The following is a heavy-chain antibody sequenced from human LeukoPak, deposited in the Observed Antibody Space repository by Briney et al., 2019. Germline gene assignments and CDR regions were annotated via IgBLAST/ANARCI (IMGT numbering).Heavy chain of an antibody. CDR2: IIPIFGTA. Sequence: SVKVSFTASGGTFSSYAISWVRQAPGQGLEWMGGIIPIFGTANYAQKFQGRVTITADESTSTAYMELSSLRSEDTAVYYCARAGLTGTTYDYYFDYWGQGTLVTVSS. CDR3: ARAGLTGTTYDYYFDY. V-gene: IGHV1-69*13. CDR1: GGTFSSYA. D-gene: IGHD1-20*01. J-gene: IGHJ4*02.